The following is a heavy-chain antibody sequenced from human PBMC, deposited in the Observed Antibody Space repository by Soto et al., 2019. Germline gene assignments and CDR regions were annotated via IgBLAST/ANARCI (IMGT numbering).Heavy chain of an antibody. CDR2: ISSSGSTI. D-gene: IGHD3-10*01. J-gene: IGHJ6*02. CDR3: ASSLLWFGEPPLGMDV. CDR1: GFTFSDYY. V-gene: IGHV3-11*01. Sequence: QVQLVESGGGLVKPGGSLRLSCAASGFTFSDYYMSWIRQAPGKGLEWVSYISSSGSTIYYADSVKGRFTISRDNAKNSLYLQMNSLGAEDTAVYYCASSLLWFGEPPLGMDVWGQGTTVTVSS.